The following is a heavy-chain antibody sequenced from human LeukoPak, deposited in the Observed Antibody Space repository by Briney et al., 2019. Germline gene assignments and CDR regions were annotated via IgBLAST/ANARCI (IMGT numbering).Heavy chain of an antibody. Sequence: GGSLRLSCAASGFTFSSHEMNWVRQAPGKGLEWVSYIFTSGSTKYYADSVKGRFTISRDNAKNSLYLQMNSLRAEDTGIYYCARGAYRIAAAGTWYFDPWGRGTLVTVSS. CDR3: ARGAYRIAAAGTWYFDP. CDR1: GFTFSSHE. V-gene: IGHV3-48*03. D-gene: IGHD6-13*01. CDR2: IFTSGSTK. J-gene: IGHJ2*01.